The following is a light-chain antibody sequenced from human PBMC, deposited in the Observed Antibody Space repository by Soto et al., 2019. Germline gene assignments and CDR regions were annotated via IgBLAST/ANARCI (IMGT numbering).Light chain of an antibody. CDR2: EVN. Sequence: QSVMTQPASVSGSPGQSVTISCTGASSGVGGYDYVSWYQQHPGKAPKLILFEVNNRPSGVSNHFSGSKSGNTASLIISGLQPDDEAAYYCSSYSTTSTLVFGSGTKVTVL. V-gene: IGLV2-14*01. J-gene: IGLJ1*01. CDR3: SSYSTTSTLV. CDR1: SSGVGGYDY.